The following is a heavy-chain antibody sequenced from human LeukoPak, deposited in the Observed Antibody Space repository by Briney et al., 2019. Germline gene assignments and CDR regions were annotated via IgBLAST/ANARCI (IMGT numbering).Heavy chain of an antibody. Sequence: GGSLRLSCAASGFTLSSYAIHWVRQAPGKGLEWVAVISYDGSNKYYADSVKGRFTISRDNSKNTLYLQMNSLRAEDTAVFYCAKDFAGHQGGATGLFDYWGQGALVTVSS. J-gene: IGHJ4*02. V-gene: IGHV3-30*18. D-gene: IGHD1-26*01. CDR3: AKDFAGHQGGATGLFDY. CDR1: GFTLSSYA. CDR2: ISYDGSNK.